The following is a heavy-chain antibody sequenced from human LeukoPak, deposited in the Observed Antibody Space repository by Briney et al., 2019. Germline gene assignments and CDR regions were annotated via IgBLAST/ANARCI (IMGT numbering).Heavy chain of an antibody. V-gene: IGHV4-39*01. J-gene: IGHJ4*02. CDR3: ARTRYYYNSRSYGAPYYFDY. CDR2: IYYSGST. D-gene: IGHD3-10*01. CDR1: GGSIRSNSYY. Sequence: SETLSLTCAVSGGSIRSNSYYWGWIRQPPGKGLEWIGRIYYSGSTYYNPSLKSRVTISVDTSKNQFSLKLSCVTAADTAVYYCARTRYYYNSRSYGAPYYFDYWGQGTLVTVSS.